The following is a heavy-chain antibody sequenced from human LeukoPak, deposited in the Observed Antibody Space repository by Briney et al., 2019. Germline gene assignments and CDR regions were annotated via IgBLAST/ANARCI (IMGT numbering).Heavy chain of an antibody. Sequence: AGGSLRLSCVTSGFPFTNYWMSWVRQAPGEGLEWVANIKQDGSDIDSADSLTGRFTISRDNAKNSVYLQMNSLRLEDTAVYYCARIGYRSSTFDYWGQGTLVTVSS. J-gene: IGHJ4*02. CDR1: GFPFTNYW. CDR3: ARIGYRSSTFDY. V-gene: IGHV3-7*01. D-gene: IGHD5-12*01. CDR2: IKQDGSDI.